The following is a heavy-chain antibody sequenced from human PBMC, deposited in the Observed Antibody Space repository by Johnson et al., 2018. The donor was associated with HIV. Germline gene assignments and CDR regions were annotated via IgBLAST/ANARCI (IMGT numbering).Heavy chain of an antibody. CDR2: ITQDGSEK. V-gene: IGHV3-7*04. D-gene: IGHD7-27*01. CDR1: GFTFSSYD. Sequence: VQLVESGGGLVQPGGSLRLSCAASGFTFSSYDMHWVRQATGKGLEWVANITQDGSEKYYVDSVKGRFTISRDNAKNSLSLQMNSLRAEDTAVYYCARDALANWGEVDAFDIWGQGTMVTVSS. J-gene: IGHJ3*02. CDR3: ARDALANWGEVDAFDI.